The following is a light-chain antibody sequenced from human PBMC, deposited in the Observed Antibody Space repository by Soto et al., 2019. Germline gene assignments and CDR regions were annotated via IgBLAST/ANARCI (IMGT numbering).Light chain of an antibody. V-gene: IGKV3-20*01. CDR1: QSVSSSY. Sequence: EIVLTQSPGTLSLSPGERATLSCRASQSVSSSYLAWYQQKPGQAPRLLIYGASSRATGIPDRFSGSGYGTDLTLTISRLEPEDFAVYYCQKYGSSPRYTFGQGTKLEIK. CDR3: QKYGSSPRYT. CDR2: GAS. J-gene: IGKJ2*01.